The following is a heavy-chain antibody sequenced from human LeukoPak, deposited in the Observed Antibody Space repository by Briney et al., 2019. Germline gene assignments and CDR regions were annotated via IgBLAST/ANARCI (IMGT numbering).Heavy chain of an antibody. J-gene: IGHJ6*03. Sequence: PSETLSLTCAVSGVSVSNFYWSWIRQPAGKGLEWVGRIYTNGRTKYNPSLNSRVSLSVDTSKNQLSLRLASVTAADTAVFYCVRDKRGWLQENNYYYYVDVWGKGTTVTVSS. CDR2: IYTNGRT. CDR1: GVSVSNFY. D-gene: IGHD5-24*01. V-gene: IGHV4-4*07. CDR3: VRDKRGWLQENNYYYYVDV.